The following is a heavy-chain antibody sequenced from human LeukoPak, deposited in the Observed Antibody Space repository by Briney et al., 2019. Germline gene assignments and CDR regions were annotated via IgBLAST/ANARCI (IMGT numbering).Heavy chain of an antibody. CDR3: ARSPFYYFDY. CDR1: GYSFTSYW. D-gene: IGHD3-3*01. CDR2: IYPGDSDT. V-gene: IGHV5-51*01. Sequence: GESLKISCKGSGYSFTSYWIGWVRQMPGKGLEWMGIIYPGDSDTRYSPSFQGQVTISVDKSISTAYLQWSSLRASDTAMFYCARSPFYYFDYWGLGTLVTVSS. J-gene: IGHJ4*02.